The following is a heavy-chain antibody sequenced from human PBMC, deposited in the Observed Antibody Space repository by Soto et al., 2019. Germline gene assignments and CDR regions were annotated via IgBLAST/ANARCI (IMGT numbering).Heavy chain of an antibody. D-gene: IGHD3-3*01. CDR3: AREYDFWSGYRVGYYYYYGMDV. Sequence: PGESLKISCKGSGYSFTSYWIGWVRQMPGKGLEWMGIIYPGDSDTRYSPSFQGQVTISADKSISTAYLQWSSLRAEDTAVYYCAREYDFWSGYRVGYYYYYGMDVWGQGTTVTVSS. J-gene: IGHJ6*02. V-gene: IGHV5-51*01. CDR1: GYSFTSYW. CDR2: IYPGDSDT.